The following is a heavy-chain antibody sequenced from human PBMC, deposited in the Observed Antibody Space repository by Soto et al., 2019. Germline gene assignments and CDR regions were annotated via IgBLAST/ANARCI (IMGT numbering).Heavy chain of an antibody. CDR2: IYTSGST. CDR3: AREGASSGWYTYYFDY. V-gene: IGHV4-4*07. Sequence: SETLSLPCTVSAGSISSYFWRWIRPPAEKGLECIGLIYTSGSTNYNPSLKSRVTMSVDTSKNQFSLKLSSVTAADTAVYYCAREGASSGWYTYYFDYWGQGTLVTVS. D-gene: IGHD6-19*01. CDR1: AGSISSYF. J-gene: IGHJ4*02.